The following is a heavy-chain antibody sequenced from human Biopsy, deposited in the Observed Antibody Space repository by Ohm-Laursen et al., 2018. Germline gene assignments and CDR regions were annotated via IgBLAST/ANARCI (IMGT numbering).Heavy chain of an antibody. Sequence: GTLSLTCTVSGGSINSNYWSWIRQPAGKGLEWIGRVYTSGSTSYNPSLESRVTMSVVTSKNQFSLKVTSMTAADTALYYCARDYGLELGGLEAFDIWGQGTMVTVSS. CDR2: VYTSGST. CDR1: GGSINSNY. J-gene: IGHJ3*02. CDR3: ARDYGLELGGLEAFDI. D-gene: IGHD1-7*01. V-gene: IGHV4-4*07.